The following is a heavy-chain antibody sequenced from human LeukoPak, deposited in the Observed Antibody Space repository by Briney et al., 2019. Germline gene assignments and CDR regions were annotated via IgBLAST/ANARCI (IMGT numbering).Heavy chain of an antibody. CDR3: ARDPLAVAGSYYFDY. CDR1: GFTFSSYS. V-gene: IGHV3-48*02. J-gene: IGHJ4*02. D-gene: IGHD6-19*01. CDR2: ISSGSSTI. Sequence: GGSLRLSCAASGFTFSSYSMNWVRQAPGKGLEWVSYISSGSSTIYYADSVKGRFTISRDNAKNSLYLQMNSLRDEDTAVYYCARDPLAVAGSYYFDYWGQGTLVTVSS.